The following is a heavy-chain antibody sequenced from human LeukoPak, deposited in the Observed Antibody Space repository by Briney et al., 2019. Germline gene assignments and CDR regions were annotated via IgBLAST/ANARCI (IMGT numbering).Heavy chain of an antibody. Sequence: GASVKVSCKASGYTFTSYGISWVRQAPGQGLEWMGWISAYNGNTNYAQKLQGRVTMTTDTSTSTAYMELRSLRSDDTAVYYCARDRSGEEWLSPSLFPTGDYWGQGTLVTVSS. J-gene: IGHJ4*02. CDR2: ISAYNGNT. CDR3: ARDRSGEEWLSPSLFPTGDY. V-gene: IGHV1-18*01. D-gene: IGHD3-3*01. CDR1: GYTFTSYG.